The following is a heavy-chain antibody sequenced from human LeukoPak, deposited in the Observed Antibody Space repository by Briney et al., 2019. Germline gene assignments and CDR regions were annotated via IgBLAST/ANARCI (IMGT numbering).Heavy chain of an antibody. CDR3: GRLFVS. J-gene: IGHJ4*02. Sequence: SETLSLTCTVSGGAIISDNFYWGWVRQPPGKGLEWVGSINYSGTTYYNPSLRSRVSISVDTSRTQFFLRLNSVSAADTAVYYCGRLFVSWRQGILVTVSS. CDR1: GGAIISDNFY. V-gene: IGHV4-39*01. CDR2: INYSGTT.